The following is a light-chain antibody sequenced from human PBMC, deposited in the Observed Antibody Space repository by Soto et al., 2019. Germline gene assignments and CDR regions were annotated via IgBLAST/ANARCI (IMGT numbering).Light chain of an antibody. CDR3: QQYNNWPRT. CDR2: GAS. Sequence: EILMTQSPGTLSVSPGEGATLSCRASQSVRSNVAWYQQKPGQAPRLLIYGASTRATGVPARFSGSGSGTEFTLTISSLQSEDFAVYHCQQYNNWPRTFGPGTKV. V-gene: IGKV3-15*01. J-gene: IGKJ1*01. CDR1: QSVRSN.